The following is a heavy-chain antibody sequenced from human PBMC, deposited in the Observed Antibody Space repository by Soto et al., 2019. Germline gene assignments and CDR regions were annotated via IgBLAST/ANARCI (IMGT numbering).Heavy chain of an antibody. V-gene: IGHV4-34*01. J-gene: IGHJ4*02. Sequence: PSETLSLTCAVYGGSFSGYYWSWIRQPPGKGLEWIGEINHSGSTNYNPSLKSRVTISVDTSKNQFSLKLSSVTAADTAVYYCARVAAAGVVSSYFDYWGQGTLVTVSS. CDR2: INHSGST. CDR1: GGSFSGYY. D-gene: IGHD6-13*01. CDR3: ARVAAAGVVSSYFDY.